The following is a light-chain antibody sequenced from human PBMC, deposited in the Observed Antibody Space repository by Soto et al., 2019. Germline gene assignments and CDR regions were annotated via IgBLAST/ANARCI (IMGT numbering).Light chain of an antibody. J-gene: IGKJ4*01. CDR3: QQYDNWPPIT. Sequence: VMTQSPATLSVSPGERATLSCRASQSVRTNLVWYQQKPGQAPRLLIYGATTRATGIPARFSGSGSGTEFALTINILQSEDYAVYDCQQYDNWPPITFGGGTKVEVK. CDR1: QSVRTN. CDR2: GAT. V-gene: IGKV3-15*01.